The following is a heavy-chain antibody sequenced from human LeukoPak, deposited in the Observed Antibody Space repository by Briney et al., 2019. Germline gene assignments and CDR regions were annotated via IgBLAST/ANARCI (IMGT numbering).Heavy chain of an antibody. CDR3: ARARQRATGSYSALDS. J-gene: IGHJ4*02. D-gene: IGHD1-26*01. CDR2: INPNSGGT. CDR1: GYTFTDYY. V-gene: IGHV1-2*02. Sequence: ASVKVSCKASGYTFTDYYIHWVRQAPGQGLEWMGWINPNSGGTNYAQKFQGRVTLTRDTSISTAHMELNSLRSDDTAVYYSARARQRATGSYSALDSWGQGTLVTVSS.